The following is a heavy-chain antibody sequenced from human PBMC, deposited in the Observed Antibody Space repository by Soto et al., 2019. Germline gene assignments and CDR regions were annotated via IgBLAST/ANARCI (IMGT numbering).Heavy chain of an antibody. J-gene: IGHJ6*02. D-gene: IGHD3-10*01. CDR1: GYTFSSYG. CDR3: AREGYYSGSGTYAPPRYYGMDV. V-gene: IGHV1-18*01. CDR2: ISDYNCNT. Sequence: QVQLVQSGVEVKKAGASVKVSCKASGYTFSSYGISWARQAPGQGLEWMGWISDYNCNTHYAQKFQGRLIMPTDTATRTAYMDVRGVGSDDTAVYFCAREGYYSGSGTYAPPRYYGMDVWGQGTTVTVSS.